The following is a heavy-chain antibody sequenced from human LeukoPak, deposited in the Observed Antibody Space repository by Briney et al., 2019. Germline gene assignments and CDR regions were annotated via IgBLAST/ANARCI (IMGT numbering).Heavy chain of an antibody. J-gene: IGHJ4*02. Sequence: SETLSLTCTVSGYSISSGYYWGWIRQPPGQGLEWIGSIYHSGSTYYNPSLKSRVTISVDTSKDQFSLKLSSVTAADTPVYYCARVDDSSDYFDYWGQGTLVTVSS. CDR2: IYHSGST. CDR3: ARVDDSSDYFDY. D-gene: IGHD3-22*01. V-gene: IGHV4-38-2*02. CDR1: GYSISSGYY.